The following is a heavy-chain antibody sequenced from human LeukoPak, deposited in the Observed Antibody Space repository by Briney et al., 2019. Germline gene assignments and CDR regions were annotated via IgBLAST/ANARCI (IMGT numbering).Heavy chain of an antibody. CDR2: IYYSGST. CDR3: ARQWGYSYGHFDC. J-gene: IGHJ4*02. Sequence: SETLSLTCTVSGGSISIINYYWGCIRQPPGKRLEWIASIYYSGSTYYNPSLKSRITISVNTSNNQFSWKLSSVTAADTAVYYCARQWGYSYGHFDCWGQGTLVTVSS. CDR1: GGSISIINYY. D-gene: IGHD5-18*01. V-gene: IGHV4-39*01.